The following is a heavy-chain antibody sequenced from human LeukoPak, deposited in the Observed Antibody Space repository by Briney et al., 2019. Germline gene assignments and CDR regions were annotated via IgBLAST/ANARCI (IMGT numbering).Heavy chain of an antibody. CDR2: ITSGSGSNV. Sequence: GGSLRLSCAASGFTFSSHAMSWVRQAPGKGLEWVSAITSGSGSNVYYTDSLKGRFTISGDNSKNTLYLQMNSLRAEDTAVYYCARHGSWSFDYWGQGTLVTVSA. J-gene: IGHJ4*02. CDR3: ARHGSWSFDY. CDR1: GFTFSSHA. D-gene: IGHD6-13*01. V-gene: IGHV3-23*01.